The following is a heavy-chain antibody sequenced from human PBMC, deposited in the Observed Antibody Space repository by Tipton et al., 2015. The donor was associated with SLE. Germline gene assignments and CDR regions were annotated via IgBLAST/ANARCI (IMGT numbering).Heavy chain of an antibody. CDR2: IWYDEINK. Sequence: SLRLSCAASGFTLSSFGMHWVRQAPGKGLEWVAVIWYDEINKSYADSVKGRFTIARDNSKNTLFLHMSSLRVEDTAVYYCVRGLKRRAVDLGPFDSWGQGALVTVSS. D-gene: IGHD3-16*01. CDR3: VRGLKRRAVDLGPFDS. V-gene: IGHV3-33*01. CDR1: GFTLSSFG. J-gene: IGHJ4*02.